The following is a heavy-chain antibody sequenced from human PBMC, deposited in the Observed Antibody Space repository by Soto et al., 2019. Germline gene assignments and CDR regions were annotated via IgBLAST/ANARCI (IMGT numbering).Heavy chain of an antibody. CDR1: GFTFSSYG. CDR3: ARESPDYTNYGFYFDY. CDR2: ISYDGSNK. Sequence: GGSLRLSCAASGFTFSSYGMHWVRQAPGKGLEWVAVISYDGSNKYYADSVRGRFTISRDNAKNTLYLQMNSLTAEDTAVYYCARESPDYTNYGFYFDYWGQGILVTVSS. J-gene: IGHJ4*02. V-gene: IGHV3-30*03. D-gene: IGHD4-4*01.